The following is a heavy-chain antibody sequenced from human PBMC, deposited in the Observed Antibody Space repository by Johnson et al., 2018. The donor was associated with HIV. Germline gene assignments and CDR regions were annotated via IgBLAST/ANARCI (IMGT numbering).Heavy chain of an antibody. V-gene: IGHV3-9*01. Sequence: VQLVESGGGVVRPGGSLRLSCAVSGFTFDDYGMSWVRQAPGKGLEWVSGITWNSDSIDYGDSVRGRFTISTDNAKNSVYLQMNSLRAEDTACYYCANRYGDGPSGAFALWGQGTMVTVSS. D-gene: IGHD5-18*01. J-gene: IGHJ3*01. CDR3: ANRYGDGPSGAFAL. CDR2: ITWNSDSI. CDR1: GFTFDDYG.